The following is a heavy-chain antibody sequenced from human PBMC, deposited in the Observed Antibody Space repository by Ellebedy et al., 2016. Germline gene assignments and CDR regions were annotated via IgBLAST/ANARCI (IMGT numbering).Heavy chain of an antibody. J-gene: IGHJ5*02. D-gene: IGHD5-18*01. Sequence: GHVTISADKSISTAYLQWSSLKASDTAMYYCARGYSYGENWFDPWGQGTLVTVSS. V-gene: IGHV5-10-1*01. CDR3: ARGYSYGENWFDP.